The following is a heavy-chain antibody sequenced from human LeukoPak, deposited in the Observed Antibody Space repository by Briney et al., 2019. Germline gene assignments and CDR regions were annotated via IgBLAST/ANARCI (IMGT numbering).Heavy chain of an antibody. J-gene: IGHJ4*02. Sequence: ASVKVSCKASGYTFTSYAMHWVRQAPGQRLEWMGWINAGNGNTKYSQKFQGRVTITRDASASTAYMELSSLRSEDTAVYYCAITLYYYGSGSYPLDYWGQGTLVTVSS. D-gene: IGHD3-10*01. CDR3: AITLYYYGSGSYPLDY. V-gene: IGHV1-3*01. CDR2: INAGNGNT. CDR1: GYTFTSYA.